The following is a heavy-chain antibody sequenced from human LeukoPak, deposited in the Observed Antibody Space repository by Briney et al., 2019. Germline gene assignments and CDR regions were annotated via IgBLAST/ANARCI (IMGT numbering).Heavy chain of an antibody. V-gene: IGHV3-9*01. D-gene: IGHD2-15*01. CDR1: GFTFDDYA. J-gene: IGHJ4*02. CDR3: AKDTIVRSDY. Sequence: GGSLRLSCAVSGFTFDDYAMHWVRQAPGKGLEWVSGISWNSGSKGYADSVKGRFTISRDNAKNTLYLQMNSLRAEDTAVYYCAKDTIVRSDYWGQGTLVTVSS. CDR2: ISWNSGSK.